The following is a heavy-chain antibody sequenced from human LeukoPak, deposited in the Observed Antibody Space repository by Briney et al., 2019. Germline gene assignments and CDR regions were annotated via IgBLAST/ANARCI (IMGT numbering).Heavy chain of an antibody. CDR1: GGSISSSSYY. Sequence: SETLSLTCTVSGGSISSSSYYWGWIRQPPGKGLEWIGSIYYSGSTYYNPSLKSRVTISVDKSKNQFSLKLSSVTAADTAVYYCARMGSSGYYIGPHFDLWGRGTLVTVSS. CDR2: IYYSGST. J-gene: IGHJ2*01. CDR3: ARMGSSGYYIGPHFDL. D-gene: IGHD3-22*01. V-gene: IGHV4-39*07.